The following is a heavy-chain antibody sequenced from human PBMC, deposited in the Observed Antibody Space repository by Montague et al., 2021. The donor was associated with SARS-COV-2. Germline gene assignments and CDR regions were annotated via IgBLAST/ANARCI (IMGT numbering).Heavy chain of an antibody. CDR1: GFTLSSYA. D-gene: IGHD2-2*01. CDR3: AKGFTSWPRGLFDY. Sequence: SRSLSLSASGFTLSSYAMNWVRQAPGKGLEWVSSISGSDDTTYYADSVKGRFTISRDSSKNTLYLQMNSLRVEETAVYYCAKGFTSWPRGLFDYWGQGSLVTVSS. V-gene: IGHV3-23*01. J-gene: IGHJ4*02. CDR2: ISGSDDTT.